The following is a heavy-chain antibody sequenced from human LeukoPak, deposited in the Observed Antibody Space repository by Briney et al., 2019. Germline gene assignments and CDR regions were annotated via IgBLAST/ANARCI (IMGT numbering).Heavy chain of an antibody. D-gene: IGHD1-7*01. V-gene: IGHV4-30-4*01. CDR1: GGSISSGDYY. CDR2: IYYSGST. CDR3: ARARDNWNYIGYWFDP. Sequence: KTSQTLSLTCTVSGGSISSGDYYWSWIRQPPGKGLEWIGYIYYSGSTYSNPSLKSRVTISVDTSKNQFSLKLSSVTAADTAVYYCARARDNWNYIGYWFDPWGQGTLVTVSS. J-gene: IGHJ5*02.